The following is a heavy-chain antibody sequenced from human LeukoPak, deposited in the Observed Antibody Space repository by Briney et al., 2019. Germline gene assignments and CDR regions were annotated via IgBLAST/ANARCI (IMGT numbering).Heavy chain of an antibody. V-gene: IGHV1-2*02. D-gene: IGHD3-10*01. Sequence: ASVKVSCKASGYTFTGYYIHWVRQAPGQGLEWMGWINPNSGGTNYAQKLQGRVTMTRDTSISTAYMELSRLRSDDTAVYYCARSSPLWFGELSYFDYWGQGTLVTVSS. CDR1: GYTFTGYY. J-gene: IGHJ4*02. CDR2: INPNSGGT. CDR3: ARSSPLWFGELSYFDY.